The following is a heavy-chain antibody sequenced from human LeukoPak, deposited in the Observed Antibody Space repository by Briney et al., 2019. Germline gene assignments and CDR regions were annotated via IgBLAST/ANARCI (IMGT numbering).Heavy chain of an antibody. CDR3: ARLAPLGSGSPENYYYYMDV. CDR1: GGSFSGYY. D-gene: IGHD1-26*01. Sequence: SETLSLTCAVYGGSFSGYYWSWIRQPPGKGLEWIGEINHSGSTNYNPSLKSRVTISVDTSKNQFSLRLRSVTAADTAVYYCARLAPLGSGSPENYYYYMDVWGKGTTVTVSS. J-gene: IGHJ6*03. CDR2: INHSGST. V-gene: IGHV4-34*01.